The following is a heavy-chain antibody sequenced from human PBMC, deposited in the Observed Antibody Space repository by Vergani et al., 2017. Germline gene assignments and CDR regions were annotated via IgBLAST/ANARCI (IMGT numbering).Heavy chain of an antibody. CDR3: ARHYYYDSSGYGYYFDY. CDR1: GFSLSTSGMC. CDR2: IDWDDYK. V-gene: IGHV2-70*15. J-gene: IGHJ4*02. D-gene: IGHD3-22*01. Sequence: QVTLRESGPALVKPTQTLTLTCTFSGFSLSTSGMCVSWIRQPPGKALEWLARIDWDDYKYYSTSLKTRLTISKDTSKNQVVLTMTNMDPVDTATYYCARHYYYDSSGYGYYFDYWGQGTLVTVSS.